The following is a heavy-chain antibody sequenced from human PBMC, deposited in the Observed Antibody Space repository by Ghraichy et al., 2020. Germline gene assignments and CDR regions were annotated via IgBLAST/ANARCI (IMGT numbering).Heavy chain of an antibody. CDR1: GFSLSVYE. CDR2: ISSSGSTI. D-gene: IGHD3-9*01. CDR3: ARVTGDTSSPNLHYFDY. J-gene: IGHJ4*02. Sequence: GGSLRLSCEASGFSLSVYEMNWVRQASGKGLEWISYISSSGSTIYDADSVKGRFTISRDNAKNSLYLQMNSLRVEDTAVYYCARVTGDTSSPNLHYFDYWGQGTLVTVSS. V-gene: IGHV3-48*03.